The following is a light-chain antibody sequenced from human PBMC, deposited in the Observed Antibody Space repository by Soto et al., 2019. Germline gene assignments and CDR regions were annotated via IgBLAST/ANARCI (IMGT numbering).Light chain of an antibody. CDR1: QNIARY. CDR3: QEFKDYWWT. Sequence: IQMTQSPSTLSASVGDRVTITCRASQNIARYMAWYQQKPGRAPRLLIFDASPLERGVPSRFSGSGSGTEVTLIISSLQPADFATYSCQEFKDYWWTFGEGTKV. J-gene: IGKJ1*01. V-gene: IGKV1-5*01. CDR2: DAS.